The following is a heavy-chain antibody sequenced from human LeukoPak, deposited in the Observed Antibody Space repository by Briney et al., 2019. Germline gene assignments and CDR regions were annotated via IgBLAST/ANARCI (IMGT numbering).Heavy chain of an antibody. J-gene: IGHJ6*03. D-gene: IGHD5-24*01. CDR2: IRYDGSNK. V-gene: IGHV3-30*02. Sequence: PGGSLRLSCAASGFTFSSYGMHWVRQAPGKGLEWVAFIRYDGSNKYYADSVKGRSTISRDNSKNTLYLQMNSLRAEDTAVYYCAMLDGYNSYYYYYYMDVWGKGTTVTVSS. CDR1: GFTFSSYG. CDR3: AMLDGYNSYYYYYYMDV.